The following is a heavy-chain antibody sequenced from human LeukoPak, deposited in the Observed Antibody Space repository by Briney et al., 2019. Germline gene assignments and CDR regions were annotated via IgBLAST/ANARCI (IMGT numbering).Heavy chain of an antibody. CDR1: GGSISSYY. CDR2: VYYSGST. Sequence: PSETLSLTCTVSGGSISSYYWSWLRQPPGKGLEWIGYVYYSGSTNYNPSLMSRVTISVDTSKNQCSLKLSSVTAADTAVYYCARQGISTNWYLCDYWGQGTLVTVSS. V-gene: IGHV4-59*08. CDR3: ARQGISTNWYLCDY. J-gene: IGHJ4*02. D-gene: IGHD6-13*01.